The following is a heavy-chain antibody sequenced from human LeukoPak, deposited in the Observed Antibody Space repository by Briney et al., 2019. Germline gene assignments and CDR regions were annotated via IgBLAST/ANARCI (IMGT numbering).Heavy chain of an antibody. J-gene: IGHJ2*01. CDR1: RGTFNTYA. CDR2: IIPIFDTA. V-gene: IGHV1-69*13. Sequence: SVKVSCKASRGTFNTYAIIWVRQAPGHRLEWMGGIIPIFDTAPYSQKFQRRVTITGDGSTSTVYMELNSLTCEDRAVYYCARRGGPHCSSIRCYWRDWYFDLWGRGTLVTVSS. CDR3: ARRGGPHCSSIRCYWRDWYFDL. D-gene: IGHD2-2*01.